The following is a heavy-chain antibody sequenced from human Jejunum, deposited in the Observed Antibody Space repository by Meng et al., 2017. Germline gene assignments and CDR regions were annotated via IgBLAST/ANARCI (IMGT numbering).Heavy chain of an antibody. CDR3: AKNNWFDP. CDR1: GGSFSSYY. Sequence: VQLQQWGAGLLKPSGTLSLTCVVSGGSFSSYYWSWIRQPPGKGLEWIGEISHSGDTKYNPSLMSRVTISADTSKNQFSLKLTSVTAADTAVYYCAKNNWFDPWGQGTLVTVFS. J-gene: IGHJ5*02. V-gene: IGHV4-34*01. CDR2: ISHSGDT.